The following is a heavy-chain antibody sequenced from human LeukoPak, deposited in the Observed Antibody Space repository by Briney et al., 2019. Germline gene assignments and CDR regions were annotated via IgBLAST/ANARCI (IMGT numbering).Heavy chain of an antibody. CDR1: GGSFSGYY. V-gene: IGHV4-34*01. CDR3: ALRMIYCSSTSCNDY. D-gene: IGHD2-2*01. Sequence: SETLSLTCAVYGGSFSGYYWSWIRQPPGKGLEWIGEINHSGSTNYNPSLKSRVTISVDTSKNQFSLRLSSVTAADTAVYYCALRMIYCSSTSCNDYWGQGTLVTVSS. J-gene: IGHJ4*02. CDR2: INHSGST.